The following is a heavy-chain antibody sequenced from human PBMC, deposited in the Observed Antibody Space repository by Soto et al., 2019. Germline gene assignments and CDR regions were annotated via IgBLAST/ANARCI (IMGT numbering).Heavy chain of an antibody. D-gene: IGHD2-15*01. J-gene: IGHJ1*01. Sequence: ASVKVSCKASGYIFTSYYLHWVRQAPGQGLEWMGWINPFDGSRMFAQSFQGRVTFTRDTSTSTVYMELSGLRSDDTAVYYCSRLDPGHPAPLDHWGQGTLVTGSS. CDR1: GYIFTSYY. CDR3: SRLDPGHPAPLDH. CDR2: INPFDGSR. V-gene: IGHV1-46*03.